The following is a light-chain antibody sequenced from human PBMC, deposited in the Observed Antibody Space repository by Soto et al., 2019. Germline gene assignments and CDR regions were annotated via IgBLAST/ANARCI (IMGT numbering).Light chain of an antibody. Sequence: DIQMTQPPSSLSASVGDRVTITCRASQSITTYLNWYRQKPGKAPKLLIYAASSLQSGVPSRFSGSGSETEFTLSISSLQPEDFATYFCQQIYSAPLTFXGGTKV. CDR2: AAS. CDR1: QSITTY. J-gene: IGKJ4*01. V-gene: IGKV1-39*01. CDR3: QQIYSAPLT.